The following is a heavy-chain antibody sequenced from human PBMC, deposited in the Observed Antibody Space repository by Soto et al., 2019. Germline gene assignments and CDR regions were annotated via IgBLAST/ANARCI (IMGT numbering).Heavy chain of an antibody. CDR2: IYYSGST. Sequence: PSETLSLTCTVSGGSISSGGYYWSWIRQHPGKGLEWIGYIYYSGSTYYNPSLKSRVTISVGTSKNQFSLKLSSVTAADTAVYYCARDFAYSSSWPDAFDIWGQGTMVTVSS. CDR1: GGSISSGGYY. J-gene: IGHJ3*02. D-gene: IGHD6-13*01. V-gene: IGHV4-31*03. CDR3: ARDFAYSSSWPDAFDI.